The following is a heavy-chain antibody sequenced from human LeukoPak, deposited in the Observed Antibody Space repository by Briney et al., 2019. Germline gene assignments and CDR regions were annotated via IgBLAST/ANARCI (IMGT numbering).Heavy chain of an antibody. CDR2: INHSGST. CDR1: GGSFSGYY. CDR3: ARQSRYYYYYYMDV. V-gene: IGHV4-34*01. Sequence: SETLSLTCAVYGGSFSGYYWSWIRQPPGKGLEWIGEINHSGSTNYNPSLKSRVTISVDTSKNQFSLKLSSVTAADTAVYYCARQSRYYYYYYMDVWGKGTAVTISS. J-gene: IGHJ6*03.